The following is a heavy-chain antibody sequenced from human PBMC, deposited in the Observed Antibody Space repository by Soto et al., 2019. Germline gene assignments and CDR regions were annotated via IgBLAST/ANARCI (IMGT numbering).Heavy chain of an antibody. J-gene: IGHJ4*02. CDR1: GGTFSSYT. V-gene: IGHV1-69*08. D-gene: IGHD3-9*01. Sequence: QVQLVQSGAEVKKPGSSVKVSCKASGGTFSSYTISWVRQAPGQGLEWMGRIIPILGIANYAQKFQGRVTITADKSTSTADMEMSSRRAEDTAVYYCARDRRYDILTGYSICDYWGQGTLVTVSS. CDR3: ARDRRYDILTGYSICDY. CDR2: IIPILGIA.